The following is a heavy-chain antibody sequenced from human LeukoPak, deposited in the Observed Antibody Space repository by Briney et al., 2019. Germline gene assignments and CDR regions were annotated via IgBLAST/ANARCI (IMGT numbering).Heavy chain of an antibody. CDR1: GFIVSGKY. Sequence: GGSLRLSCAASGFIVSGKYMSWVRQAPGKGLEWVSVIRSDGSTSYADSVKGRFTISRDNSKNTPYLQMNSLRAEDTAVYYCAREGSFDSSGYNDALDIWGQGTMVTVTA. D-gene: IGHD3-22*01. V-gene: IGHV3-53*01. CDR3: AREGSFDSSGYNDALDI. J-gene: IGHJ3*02. CDR2: IRSDGST.